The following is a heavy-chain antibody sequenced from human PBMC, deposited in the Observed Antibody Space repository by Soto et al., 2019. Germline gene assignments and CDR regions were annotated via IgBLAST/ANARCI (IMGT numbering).Heavy chain of an antibody. V-gene: IGHV3-23*01. Sequence: TFSSYAMSWVRQAPGKGLEWVSAISGSGGSTYYADSVKGRFTISRDNSKNTLYLQMNSLRAEDTAVYYCAKAGLLSSGLDYWGQGTLVTVSS. J-gene: IGHJ4*02. CDR3: AKAGLLSSGLDY. CDR2: ISGSGGST. D-gene: IGHD6-19*01. CDR1: TFSSYA.